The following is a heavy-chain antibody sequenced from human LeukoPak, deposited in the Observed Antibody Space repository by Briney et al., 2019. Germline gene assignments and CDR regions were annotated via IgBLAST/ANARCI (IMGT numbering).Heavy chain of an antibody. CDR1: GFTFSSYG. CDR3: TRVARYYDSSGYYPLYYYTGMDV. J-gene: IGHJ6*02. Sequence: GGSLRLSCAASGFTFSSYGMNWVRQAPGKGLEWVSFISSNGSTIYYADSVKGRLTISRDNAKNSLYLQMNSQRAEDTAAYYCTRVARYYDSSGYYPLYYYTGMDVWGQGTTVTLSS. V-gene: IGHV3-48*03. D-gene: IGHD3-22*01. CDR2: ISSNGSTI.